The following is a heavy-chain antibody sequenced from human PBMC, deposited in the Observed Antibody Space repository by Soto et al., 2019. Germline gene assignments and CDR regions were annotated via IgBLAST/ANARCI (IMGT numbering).Heavy chain of an antibody. CDR2: IWYDGSNK. D-gene: IGHD1-26*01. Sequence: QVQLVESGGGVVQPGRSLRLSCAASGFTFSSYGMHWVRQAPGKGLEWVAVIWYDGSNKYYADSVKGRFTISRDNSKNTLYLQMNSLRAADTAVYYCARTRQSGSTSDDAFDIWGQGTRVTVSS. CDR3: ARTRQSGSTSDDAFDI. J-gene: IGHJ3*02. CDR1: GFTFSSYG. V-gene: IGHV3-33*01.